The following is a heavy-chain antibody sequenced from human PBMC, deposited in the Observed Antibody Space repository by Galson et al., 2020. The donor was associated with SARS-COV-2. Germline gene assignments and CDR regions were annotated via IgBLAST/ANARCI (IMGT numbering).Heavy chain of an antibody. J-gene: IGHJ5*02. CDR3: ARSIVVVPAAINWFDP. V-gene: IGHV4-4*07. CDR1: GDSISSYY. Sequence: ETSETLSLTCTASGDSISSYYWSWIRQPAGKGLEWIGRIYTSGSTNYNPSLKSRVTMTVDTSKNQFSLKLSSVTAADTAVYYCARSIVVVPAAINWFDPWGQGTLVTVSS. CDR2: IYTSGST. D-gene: IGHD2-2*02.